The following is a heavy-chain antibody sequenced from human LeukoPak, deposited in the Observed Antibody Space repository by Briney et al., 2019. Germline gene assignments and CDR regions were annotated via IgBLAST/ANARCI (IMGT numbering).Heavy chain of an antibody. Sequence: GGSLRLSCAASGVTSSSYAMSWIRQAPGKGLELVSVVSGGSHKTYYADSVKGRFTMSRDNSKRTVYLQMNSLRAEDTAVYYCAKDRSSWYYPFDSWGQGTLVTVSS. D-gene: IGHD3-3*01. V-gene: IGHV3-23*01. CDR2: VSGGSHKT. CDR1: GVTSSSYA. CDR3: AKDRSSWYYPFDS. J-gene: IGHJ4*02.